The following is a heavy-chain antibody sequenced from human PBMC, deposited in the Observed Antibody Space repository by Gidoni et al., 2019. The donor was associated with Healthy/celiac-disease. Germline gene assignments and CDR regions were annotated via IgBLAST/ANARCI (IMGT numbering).Heavy chain of an antibody. CDR1: GGSISSSSYY. D-gene: IGHD2-15*01. CDR3: ASHIVVVVAATGGTGWFDP. J-gene: IGHJ5*02. V-gene: IGHV4-39*01. Sequence: QLQLQESGPGLVKPSETLSLTCTVSGGSISSSSYYWGWIRQPPGKGLGWIGSIYYSGSTYYNPSLKSRVTISVDTSKNQFSLKLSSVTAADTAVYYCASHIVVVVAATGGTGWFDPWGQGTLVTVSS. CDR2: IYYSGST.